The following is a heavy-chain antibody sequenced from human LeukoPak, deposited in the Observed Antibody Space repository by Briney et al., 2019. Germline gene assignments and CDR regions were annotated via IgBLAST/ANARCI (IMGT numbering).Heavy chain of an antibody. CDR3: ARVEVSRSPSAFDI. D-gene: IGHD2/OR15-2a*01. Sequence: SETLSLTCTVSGGSISSGDYYWSWIRQPPGKGLEWIGYIYYSGSTYYNPSLKSRVTISVDTSKNQFSLKLSSVTAADTAVYYCARVEVSRSPSAFDIWGQGTMVTVSS. V-gene: IGHV4-30-4*08. J-gene: IGHJ3*02. CDR1: GGSISSGDYY. CDR2: IYYSGST.